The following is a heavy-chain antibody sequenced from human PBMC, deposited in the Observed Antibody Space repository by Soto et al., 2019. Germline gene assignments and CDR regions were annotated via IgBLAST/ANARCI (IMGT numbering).Heavy chain of an antibody. D-gene: IGHD6-6*01. Sequence: QVQLQESGPGLVKPSQTLSLTCTVSGGSISSGDYYWSWIRQPPGKGLEWIGYIYHSGSTYYNPSLKSRVSTXVXSSKNQFSLKLSSVTAADTAVYYCARERPDGARLDPWGQGTLVTVSS. V-gene: IGHV4-30-4*01. CDR1: GGSISSGDYY. CDR3: ARERPDGARLDP. CDR2: IYHSGST. J-gene: IGHJ5*02.